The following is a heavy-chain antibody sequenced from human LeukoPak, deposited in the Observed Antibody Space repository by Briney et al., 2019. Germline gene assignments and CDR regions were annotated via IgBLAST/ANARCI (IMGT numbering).Heavy chain of an antibody. V-gene: IGHV3-21*01. J-gene: IGHJ5*02. D-gene: IGHD3-10*01. CDR1: GFTFSNFN. Sequence: PGGSLRLSCAASGFTFSNFNMNWVRQAPGKGLEWVSSISSSGNYIHYADSVKGRFTISRDNAKYSLYLQMNSLRAEDTAVYYCARDINYSSGSPNWFDPWGQGTPVTVSS. CDR2: ISSSGNYI. CDR3: ARDINYSSGSPNWFDP.